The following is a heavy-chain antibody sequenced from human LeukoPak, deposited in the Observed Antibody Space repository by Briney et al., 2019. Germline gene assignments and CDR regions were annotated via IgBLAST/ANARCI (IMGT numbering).Heavy chain of an antibody. D-gene: IGHD3-22*01. CDR1: GFSFSSYG. V-gene: IGHV3-30*02. Sequence: PGGSLRLSCTASGFSFSSYGIHWVRQAPGKGLEWVTFIHYDGNNKYYADSVKGRFTISRDNSKKTLDLQMNRLSVADTAVYHCARNYYDSSTYNYPAGYYYYMDVWGKGTTVTVSS. CDR3: ARNYYDSSTYNYPAGYYYYMDV. J-gene: IGHJ6*03. CDR2: IHYDGNNK.